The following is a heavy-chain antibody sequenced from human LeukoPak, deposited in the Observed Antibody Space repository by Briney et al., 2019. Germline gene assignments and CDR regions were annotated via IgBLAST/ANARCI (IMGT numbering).Heavy chain of an antibody. D-gene: IGHD1-26*01. Sequence: GSLRLSCAASGFTFSSYSMNWVRQPPGKGLEWIGEINHSGSTNYNPSLKSRVTISVDTSKNQFSLKLSSVTAADTAVYYCARRGKTAWYSGSYYFDYWGQGTLVTVSS. CDR2: INHSGST. CDR1: GFTFSSYS. CDR3: ARRGKTAWYSGSYYFDY. J-gene: IGHJ4*02. V-gene: IGHV4-34*01.